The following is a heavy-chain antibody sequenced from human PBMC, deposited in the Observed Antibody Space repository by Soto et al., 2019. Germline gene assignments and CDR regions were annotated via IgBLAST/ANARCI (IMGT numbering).Heavy chain of an antibody. CDR1: GFTVSSNY. Sequence: PGGSLRLSCAASGFTVSSNYMSWVRQAPGKGLEWVSVIYSGGSTYYADSVKDRFTISRDNSKNTLYLQMNSLRAEDTAVYYCARLQWELRQDYYGMDVWGQGTTVTVSS. CDR3: ARLQWELRQDYYGMDV. D-gene: IGHD1-26*01. J-gene: IGHJ6*02. V-gene: IGHV3-53*01. CDR2: IYSGGST.